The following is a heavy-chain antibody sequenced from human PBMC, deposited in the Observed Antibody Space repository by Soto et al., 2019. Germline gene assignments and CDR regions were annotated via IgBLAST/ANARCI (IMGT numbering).Heavy chain of an antibody. CDR2: INPNSGGT. CDR3: TRDRITANPRQFAY. J-gene: IGHJ1*01. CDR1: GYTFTSYG. D-gene: IGHD2-21*01. V-gene: IGHV1-2*04. Sequence: ASVKVSCKASGYTFTSYGISWVRQAPGQGLEWMGWINPNSGGTNYAQKFQGWVTMTRDTSISTAYMELSSLRSEDTAIYYCTRDRITANPRQFAYWGQGTQVPVSS.